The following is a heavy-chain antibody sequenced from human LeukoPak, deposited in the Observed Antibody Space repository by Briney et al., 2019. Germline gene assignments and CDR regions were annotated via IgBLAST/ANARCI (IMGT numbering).Heavy chain of an antibody. D-gene: IGHD2-21*01. J-gene: IGHJ5*02. CDR3: ARVVLWSSNWFDP. Sequence: SETLSLTCTVSGGSISSSSYYWGWIRQPPGKGLEWIGSIYYSGSTYYNPSLKSRVTISVDTSKNQFSLKLSSVTAADTAVYYCARVVLWSSNWFDPWGQGTLVTVSS. V-gene: IGHV4-39*01. CDR1: GGSISSSSYY. CDR2: IYYSGST.